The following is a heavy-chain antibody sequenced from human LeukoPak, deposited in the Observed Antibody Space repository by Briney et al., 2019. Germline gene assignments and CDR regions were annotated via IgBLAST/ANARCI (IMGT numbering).Heavy chain of an antibody. V-gene: IGHV4-30-4*08. J-gene: IGHJ4*02. D-gene: IGHD4-17*01. CDR2: IYYSGST. CDR1: GFTVSSNY. Sequence: LRLSCTASGFTVSSNYMSWVRQAPGKGLEWIGYIYYSGSTYYNPSLKSRVTISVDTSKNQFSLKLSSVTAADTAVYYCARASGGLNGALYWGQGTLVTVSS. CDR3: ARASGGLNGALY.